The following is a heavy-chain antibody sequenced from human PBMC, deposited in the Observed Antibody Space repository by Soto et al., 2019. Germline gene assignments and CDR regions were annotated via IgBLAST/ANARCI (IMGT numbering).Heavy chain of an antibody. J-gene: IGHJ4*02. V-gene: IGHV4-59*01. CDR2: IYYSGST. CDR1: GGSISSYY. CDR3: ARDNGYSYGYTLDH. Sequence: SETLSLTCTVSGGSISSYYWSWIRQPPGKGLEWIGYIYYSGSTNYNPSLKSRDNISVDTSKNQFSLKLSSVTAADTAVYYCARDNGYSYGYTLDHWGQGTLVTVSS. D-gene: IGHD5-18*01.